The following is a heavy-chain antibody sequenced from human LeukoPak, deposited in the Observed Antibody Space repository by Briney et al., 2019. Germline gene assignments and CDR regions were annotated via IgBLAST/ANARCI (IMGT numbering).Heavy chain of an antibody. CDR1: GFTFSSHW. CDR2: INSDGSSI. Sequence: GGSLRLSCAASGFTFSSHWMHWVRQAPGKGLVWVSRINSDGSSISYADSVKGRFTISRDNAKNTLYLQMNSLRAEDTAVYYCATFIQNHAHIVATDYWGQGTLVTVSS. CDR3: ATFIQNHAHIVATDY. V-gene: IGHV3-74*01. J-gene: IGHJ4*02. D-gene: IGHD5-12*01.